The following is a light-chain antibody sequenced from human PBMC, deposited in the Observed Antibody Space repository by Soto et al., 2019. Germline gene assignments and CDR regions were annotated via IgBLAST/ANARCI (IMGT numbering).Light chain of an antibody. CDR1: QSVAGNS. V-gene: IGKV3-20*01. J-gene: IGKJ2*01. Sequence: EIVLTQSPGTLSLSPGDGATLSCRASQSVAGNSLAWYRHKSGQPPRLIMYGASSRATGIPGRFSGSGSGTDFTLTISRLEPEDFAVYYCQQYGSSRDTFGQGTKLEIK. CDR2: GAS. CDR3: QQYGSSRDT.